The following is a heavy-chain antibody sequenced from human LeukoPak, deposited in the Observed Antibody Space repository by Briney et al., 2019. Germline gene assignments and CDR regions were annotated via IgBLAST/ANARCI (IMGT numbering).Heavy chain of an antibody. CDR2: IYYTGST. D-gene: IGHD2-2*01. CDR3: ARVLKADVVVPAAINYYYYMDV. Sequence: SETLSLTCTVSGGSISSTTYYWGWIRQPPGKGLEWIGTIYYTGSTYYNPSLKSRVTMSVDTSKNQFSLKLSSVTAADTAVYYCARVLKADVVVPAAINYYYYMDVWGKGTTVTVSS. CDR1: GGSISSTTYY. J-gene: IGHJ6*03. V-gene: IGHV4-39*07.